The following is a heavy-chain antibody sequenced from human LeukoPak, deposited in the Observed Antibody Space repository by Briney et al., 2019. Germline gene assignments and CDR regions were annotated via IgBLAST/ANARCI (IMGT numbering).Heavy chain of an antibody. V-gene: IGHV3-33*01. CDR2: IWYDGSNK. D-gene: IGHD2-21*02. J-gene: IGHJ4*02. CDR1: GFTFTTYG. Sequence: GRSLRLSCAASGFTFTTYGMHWVRQAPGKGLEWVAVIWYDGSNKYYAESVKGRFTISRDNSKNTMYLQMESLRAEDTAVYYCARDRLGVTHFDLWRQGNLDTV. CDR3: ARDRLGVTHFDL.